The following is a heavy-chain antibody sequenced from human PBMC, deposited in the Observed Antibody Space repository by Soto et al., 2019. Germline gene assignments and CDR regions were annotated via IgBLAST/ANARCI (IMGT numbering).Heavy chain of an antibody. CDR3: AKVRYTSLYYYGVDV. D-gene: IGHD6-13*01. CDR1: GFTFSSYG. Sequence: LRLSCVVSGFTFSSYGFYWVRQAPGKGLEWVAVLSYDGINKNYAVSVKGRFTISRDTSKNTLFLQMNSLRGEDTAVYYCAKVRYTSLYYYGVDVWGQGTTVTVSS. CDR2: LSYDGINK. V-gene: IGHV3-30*18. J-gene: IGHJ6*02.